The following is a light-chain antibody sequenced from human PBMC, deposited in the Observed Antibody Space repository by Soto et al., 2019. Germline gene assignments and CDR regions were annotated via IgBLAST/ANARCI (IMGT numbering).Light chain of an antibody. CDR1: QSVSNW. CDR3: QQYTPNFRT. J-gene: IGKJ1*01. Sequence: DIQMTQSPSTLSASVGDRVTITCRASQSVSNWLAWYQQKPGKAPNLLIYDASSLESGVPSRFSGSGSGTEFTLTISSLQPDDFATYSCQQYTPNFRTFGQGTKVDIK. V-gene: IGKV1-5*01. CDR2: DAS.